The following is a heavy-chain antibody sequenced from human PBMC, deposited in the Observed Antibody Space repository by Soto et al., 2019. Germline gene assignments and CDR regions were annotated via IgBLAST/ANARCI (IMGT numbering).Heavy chain of an antibody. Sequence: TLSLTCTVSGGSISSGDYYWSWIRQPRGKGLEWIGYIYYSGSTYYNPSLKSRVTISVDTSKNQFSLKLSSVTAADTAVYYCARGHYYGSGSYFWFDPWGQGTLVTVSS. V-gene: IGHV4-30-4*01. D-gene: IGHD3-10*01. J-gene: IGHJ5*02. CDR3: ARGHYYGSGSYFWFDP. CDR1: GGSISSGDYY. CDR2: IYYSGST.